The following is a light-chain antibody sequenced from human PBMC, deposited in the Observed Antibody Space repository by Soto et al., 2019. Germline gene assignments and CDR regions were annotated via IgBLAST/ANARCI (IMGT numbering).Light chain of an antibody. J-gene: IGLJ1*01. CDR3: SSYTSSSTLYG. Sequence: QSVLTQPASVSGSPGQSITISCTGTSSDVGGYNYVSWYQQHPGKAPKLMIYGVSNRPSGVSNRFSGSKSGNTASLTISGLQAEDEADYYCSSYTSSSTLYGFGSGTKVTVL. CDR2: GVS. CDR1: SSDVGGYNY. V-gene: IGLV2-14*01.